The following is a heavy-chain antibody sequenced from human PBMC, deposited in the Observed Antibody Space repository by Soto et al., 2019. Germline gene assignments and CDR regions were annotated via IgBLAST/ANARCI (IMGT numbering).Heavy chain of an antibody. Sequence: GASVKVSCKASGYTFTSYYMHWVRQAPGQGLEWMGRINPSGGSTSYAQKFQGRVTMTRDTSTSTVYMELRSLRSDDTAVYYCARVGIAAAVLGGDWFDPWGQGTLVTVSS. D-gene: IGHD6-13*01. CDR1: GYTFTSYY. J-gene: IGHJ5*02. CDR3: ARVGIAAAVLGGDWFDP. V-gene: IGHV1-46*01. CDR2: INPSGGST.